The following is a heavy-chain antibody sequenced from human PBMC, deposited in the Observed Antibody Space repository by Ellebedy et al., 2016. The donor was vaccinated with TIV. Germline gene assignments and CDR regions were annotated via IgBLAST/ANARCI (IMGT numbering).Heavy chain of an antibody. D-gene: IGHD3-3*02. CDR3: ATLSKALYYFDY. CDR2: ISGSGGST. CDR1: GFTFSSYA. J-gene: IGHJ4*02. Sequence: GESLKISCAASGFTFSSYAMSWVRQAPGKGLEWVSAISGSGGSTYYADSVKGRFTISRDNSKNTLYLQMNSLRAEDTAVYYCATLSKALYYFDYWGQGTLVTVSS. V-gene: IGHV3-23*01.